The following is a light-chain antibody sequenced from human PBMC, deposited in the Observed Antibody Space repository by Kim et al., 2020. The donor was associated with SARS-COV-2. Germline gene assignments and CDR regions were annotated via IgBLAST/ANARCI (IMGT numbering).Light chain of an antibody. V-gene: IGKV3-20*01. CDR3: QQYTTSPPAYT. CDR1: QSISSEF. CDR2: GAS. Sequence: QGERATLSCRASQSISSEFLAWYQQISGQPPRLLIFGASNRAAGIPDRFSGGGSGTDFTLTITRLEPADSALYYCQQYTTSPPAYTFGPGTKLEI. J-gene: IGKJ2*01.